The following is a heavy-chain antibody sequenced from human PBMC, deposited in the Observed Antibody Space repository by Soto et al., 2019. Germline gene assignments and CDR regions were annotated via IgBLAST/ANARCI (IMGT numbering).Heavy chain of an antibody. V-gene: IGHV4-59*01. CDR3: ARGLTGLWGDY. J-gene: IGHJ4*02. D-gene: IGHD3-16*01. CDR1: GGSISSYY. CDR2: IYYSGST. Sequence: PSETLSLTCTVSGGSISSYYWSWIRQPPGKGLEWIGYIYYSGSTNYNPSLKSRVTISVDTSKNQFSLKLSSVTAADTAVYYCARGLTGLWGDYWGQGTLVTVSS.